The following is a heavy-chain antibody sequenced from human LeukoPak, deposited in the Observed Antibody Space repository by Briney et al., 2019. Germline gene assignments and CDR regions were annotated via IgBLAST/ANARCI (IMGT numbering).Heavy chain of an antibody. J-gene: IGHJ4*02. V-gene: IGHV3-9*01. D-gene: IGHD6-19*01. CDR2: ISWNSGSI. Sequence: GGSLRPSCAASGFTFDDYAMHWVRQAPGKGLEWVSGISWNSGSIGYADSVKGRFTISRDNAKNSLYLQMNSLRAEDTALYYCAKDIAVAGTGDYYFDYWGQGTLVTVSS. CDR3: AKDIAVAGTGDYYFDY. CDR1: GFTFDDYA.